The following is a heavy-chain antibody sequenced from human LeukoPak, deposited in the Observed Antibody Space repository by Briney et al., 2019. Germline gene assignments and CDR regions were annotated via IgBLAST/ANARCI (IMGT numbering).Heavy chain of an antibody. CDR2: IKQDGSEK. J-gene: IGHJ4*02. Sequence: GGSLRLSCAASGFTFSSYWMSWVRQAPGKGLEWVANIKQDGSEKYYVDSVKGRFTISRDNAKNSLYLQMNSLRAEDTAVYYCTSRGYGDSTGGDYWGQGTLVTVSS. V-gene: IGHV3-7*03. CDR3: TSRGYGDSTGGDY. D-gene: IGHD4-17*01. CDR1: GFTFSSYW.